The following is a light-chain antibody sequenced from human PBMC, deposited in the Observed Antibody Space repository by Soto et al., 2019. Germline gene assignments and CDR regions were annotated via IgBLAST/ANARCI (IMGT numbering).Light chain of an antibody. Sequence: QSALTQPASVSGSPGQSINISGTGTSSDVGAYNSVSWYQQHPGKAPKLIIYEVSYRTSGVSNRFSGSKSDNTASLTISGLRTEDEADYYCSSYTSRSTYLFGTGTKVTVL. CDR1: SSDVGAYNS. V-gene: IGLV2-14*03. J-gene: IGLJ1*01. CDR2: EVS. CDR3: SSYTSRSTYL.